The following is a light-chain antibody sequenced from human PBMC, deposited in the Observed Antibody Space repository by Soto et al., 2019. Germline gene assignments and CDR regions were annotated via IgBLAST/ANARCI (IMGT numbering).Light chain of an antibody. CDR1: QSVSSDY. V-gene: IGKV3-20*01. CDR3: QQYGSSPLT. J-gene: IGKJ4*01. Sequence: EIVLTQSPGTLSLSPGERATLSCRASQSVSSDYLAWYQQKPGQTPKVLISRASSRATGIPDRFSGSGSGTDFTLTISRLEPEDFAVYYCQQYGSSPLTFGCGTKVEIK. CDR2: RAS.